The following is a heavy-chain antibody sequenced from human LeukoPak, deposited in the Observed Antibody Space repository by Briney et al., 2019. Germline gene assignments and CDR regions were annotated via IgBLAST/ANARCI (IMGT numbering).Heavy chain of an antibody. Sequence: GGSLRLSCATSGFTFSSYAMSWVRQAPGKGLEWVSSISTNSDYIYYADSVKGRFTISRDNAKNSLYLQMNSLRAEDTALYYCATARGPLAGFYHFDYWGQGTLVTVSS. J-gene: IGHJ4*02. V-gene: IGHV3-21*01. CDR3: ATARGPLAGFYHFDY. D-gene: IGHD6-19*01. CDR1: GFTFSSYA. CDR2: ISTNSDYI.